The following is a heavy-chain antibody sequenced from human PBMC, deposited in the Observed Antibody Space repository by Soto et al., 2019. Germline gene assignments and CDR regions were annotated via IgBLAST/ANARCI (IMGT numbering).Heavy chain of an antibody. Sequence: PSETLSLTCTVSGGSISSSDFYWGWLRQTPGKGLEFIGSMYYSGTTYYNPSLESRVTISVDTSKNQFTLKLISVTAADTAVYYCAVVDSTGNWFDPWGEGALVTVSS. J-gene: IGHJ5*02. CDR2: MYYSGTT. D-gene: IGHD6-25*01. CDR3: AVVDSTGNWFDP. CDR1: GGSISSSDFY. V-gene: IGHV4-39*01.